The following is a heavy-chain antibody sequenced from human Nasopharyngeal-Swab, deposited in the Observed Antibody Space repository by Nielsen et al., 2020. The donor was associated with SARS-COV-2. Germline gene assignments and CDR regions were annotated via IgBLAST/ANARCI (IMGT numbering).Heavy chain of an antibody. J-gene: IGHJ6*02. CDR1: GFTFSGYW. Sequence: GGSLRLSCAASGFTFSGYWMSWVRQAPGKGLEWVANIKQDGSEKYYVDSVKGRFTISRDNAKNSLYLQMNSLRAEDTAVYYCARVGINSYGFYYYYYGMDVWGQGTTVTVSS. CDR3: ARVGINSYGFYYYYYGMDV. CDR2: IKQDGSEK. V-gene: IGHV3-7*01. D-gene: IGHD5-18*01.